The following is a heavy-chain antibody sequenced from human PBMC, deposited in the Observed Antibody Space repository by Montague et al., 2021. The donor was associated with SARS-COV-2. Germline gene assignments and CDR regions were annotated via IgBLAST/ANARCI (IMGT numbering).Heavy chain of an antibody. Sequence: SETLSLTCAVYGGSFSGYYWSWIRQPPGKGLEWIGEINHSGSTKYNPSLKSRVTISVDTSKNQFSLKLSSVTAADTAVYYCAGGELELHIRDYYYYGMDVWGQGTTGTVSS. V-gene: IGHV4-34*01. CDR2: INHSGST. D-gene: IGHD1-7*01. CDR3: AGGELELHIRDYYYYGMDV. CDR1: GGSFSGYY. J-gene: IGHJ6*02.